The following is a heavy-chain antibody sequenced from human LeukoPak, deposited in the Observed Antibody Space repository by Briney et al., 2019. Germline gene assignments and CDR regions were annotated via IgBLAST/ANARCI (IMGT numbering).Heavy chain of an antibody. CDR3: AKAWSRAARRVDDY. CDR2: ISGSGGST. D-gene: IGHD6-6*01. Sequence: ISGSGGSTYYADSVKGRFTISRDNSKNTLYLQMNSLRAEDTAVYYCAKAWSRAARRVDDYWGQGTLVTVSS. J-gene: IGHJ4*02. V-gene: IGHV3-23*01.